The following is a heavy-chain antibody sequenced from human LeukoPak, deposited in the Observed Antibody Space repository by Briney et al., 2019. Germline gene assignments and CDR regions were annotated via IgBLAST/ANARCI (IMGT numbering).Heavy chain of an antibody. Sequence: ASVKVSCKASGYTFTSYGISWVRQAPGQGLEWMGWISAYNGNTNYAQKFQGRVTMTRDTSTSTVYMELSSLRSEDTAVYYCARDDRRDYYDSSGYGGIDYWGQGTLVTVSS. CDR2: ISAYNGNT. CDR1: GYTFTSYG. V-gene: IGHV1-18*01. CDR3: ARDDRRDYYDSSGYGGIDY. D-gene: IGHD3-22*01. J-gene: IGHJ4*02.